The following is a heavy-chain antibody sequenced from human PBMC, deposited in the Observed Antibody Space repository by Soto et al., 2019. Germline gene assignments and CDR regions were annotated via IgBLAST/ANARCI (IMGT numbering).Heavy chain of an antibody. J-gene: IGHJ6*02. CDR3: ARCGEGESTSNYYYYGMDV. V-gene: IGHV1-69*13. Sequence: SVKVSCKASGGTFSIYAISCVLQSPVQWLEWMGGIIPIFGTANYAQKFQGRVTITADESTSTAYMELSSLRSEDTAVYYCARCGEGESTSNYYYYGMDVWGQGTTVTVSS. D-gene: IGHD3-16*01. CDR2: IIPIFGTA. CDR1: GGTFSIYA.